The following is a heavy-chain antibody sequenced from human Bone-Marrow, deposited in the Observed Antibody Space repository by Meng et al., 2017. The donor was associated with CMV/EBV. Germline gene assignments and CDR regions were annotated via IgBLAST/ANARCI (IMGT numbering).Heavy chain of an antibody. D-gene: IGHD2-2*01. CDR3: ARGDRGDIVVVPAATGAPFDY. Sequence: GSLRLSCTVSGGSISSYYWSWIRQPPGKGLEWIGYIYYSRSTNYNPSLKSRVTISVDTSKNQFSLKLSSVTAADTAVYYCARGDRGDIVVVPAATGAPFDYWGQGTLVTVSS. J-gene: IGHJ4*02. CDR1: GGSISSYY. CDR2: IYYSRST. V-gene: IGHV4-59*12.